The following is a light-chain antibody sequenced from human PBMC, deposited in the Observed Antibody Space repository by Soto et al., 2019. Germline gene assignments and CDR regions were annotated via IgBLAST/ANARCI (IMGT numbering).Light chain of an antibody. CDR1: RDISNH. J-gene: IGKJ1*01. CDR3: QKYNGAPQT. Sequence: DIQMTQSPSSLSASVGDRVTITCRASRDISNHLAWYQQKPGKVPKLLIYATSTLKSGVPSRFSAGGSGTDFILAISSLQPEDAATYYCQKYNGAPQTFGPGTKVEIK. V-gene: IGKV1-27*01. CDR2: ATS.